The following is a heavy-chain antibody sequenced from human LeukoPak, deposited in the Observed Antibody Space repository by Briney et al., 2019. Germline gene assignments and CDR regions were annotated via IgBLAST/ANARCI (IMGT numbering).Heavy chain of an antibody. D-gene: IGHD2-2*01. V-gene: IGHV3-33*01. CDR1: GFTFSSYG. J-gene: IGHJ4*02. Sequence: GRSLRLSCAASGFTFSSYGMHWVRQTPGKGLEWVAVIWYDGSNKYYADSVKGRFTISRDNSKNTLYLQMNSLRAEDTAVYYCARVGCTSTSCLANWGQGTLVTVSS. CDR3: ARVGCTSTSCLAN. CDR2: IWYDGSNK.